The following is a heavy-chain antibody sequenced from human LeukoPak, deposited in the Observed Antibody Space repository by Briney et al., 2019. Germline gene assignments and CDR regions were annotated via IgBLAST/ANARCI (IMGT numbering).Heavy chain of an antibody. Sequence: PGGSLRLSCAAPGFTFSSYGMHWVRQAPGKGLEWVAVISYDGSNKYYADSVKGRFTISRDNSKNTLYLQMNSLRAEDTAVYYCAKSATVTPYGMDVWGQGTTVTVSS. D-gene: IGHD4-17*01. V-gene: IGHV3-30*18. CDR1: GFTFSSYG. CDR2: ISYDGSNK. J-gene: IGHJ6*02. CDR3: AKSATVTPYGMDV.